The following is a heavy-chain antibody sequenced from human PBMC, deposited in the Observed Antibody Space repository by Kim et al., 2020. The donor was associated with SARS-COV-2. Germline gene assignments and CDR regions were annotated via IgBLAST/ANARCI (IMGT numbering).Heavy chain of an antibody. Sequence: ASVKVSCKASGYTFTSYYMHWVRQAPGQGLEWMGIINPSGGSTSYAQKFQGRVTMTRDTSTSTVYMELSSLRSEDTAVYYCARGGQPRFLEWSYYYYYGMDVWGQGTTVTVSS. J-gene: IGHJ6*02. CDR1: GYTFTSYY. V-gene: IGHV1-46*01. D-gene: IGHD3-3*01. CDR2: INPSGGST. CDR3: ARGGQPRFLEWSYYYYYGMDV.